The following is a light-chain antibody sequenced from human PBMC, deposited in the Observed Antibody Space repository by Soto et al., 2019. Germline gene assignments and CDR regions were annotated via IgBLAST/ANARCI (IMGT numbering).Light chain of an antibody. Sequence: QSALTQPASVSGSPGQSITISCTGTSSDVGGYNYVSWYQQHPGKAPKLMIYDVSNRPSGVSNRFSGSKSGNTASLTSSGLQAEDEADYYCSSYTSSSTPYVVFGGWTKLTVL. V-gene: IGLV2-14*01. J-gene: IGLJ2*01. CDR1: SSDVGGYNY. CDR3: SSYTSSSTPYVV. CDR2: DVS.